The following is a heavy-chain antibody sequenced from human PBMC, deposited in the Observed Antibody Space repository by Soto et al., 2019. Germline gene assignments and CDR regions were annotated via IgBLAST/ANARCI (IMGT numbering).Heavy chain of an antibody. J-gene: IGHJ6*02. CDR3: ARDLPYEAKSYYYGMGV. CDR2: IYYTGTT. D-gene: IGHD5-12*01. V-gene: IGHV4-30-4*01. CDR1: GGSISSGDYC. Sequence: TSETLSLTCTVSGGSISSGDYCWSGIRQPPGKGLEWIGYIYYTGTTCYNPSLKSRVTISVDTSNNQFSLKLTSVTAADTAVYYCARDLPYEAKSYYYGMGVWGQGTTVTVS.